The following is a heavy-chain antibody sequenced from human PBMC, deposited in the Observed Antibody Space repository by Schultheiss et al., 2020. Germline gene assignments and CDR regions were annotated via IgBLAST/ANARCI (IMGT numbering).Heavy chain of an antibody. CDR2: IYYSGST. V-gene: IGHV4-59*01. Sequence: GSLRLSCTVSGGSISSYYWSWIRQPPGKGLEWIGYIYYSGSTNYNPSLKSRVTISVDTSKNQFSLKLSSVTAADTAVYYCAREGGTGWFDPWGQGTLVTVSS. J-gene: IGHJ5*02. CDR1: GGSISSYY. CDR3: AREGGTGWFDP. D-gene: IGHD1-1*01.